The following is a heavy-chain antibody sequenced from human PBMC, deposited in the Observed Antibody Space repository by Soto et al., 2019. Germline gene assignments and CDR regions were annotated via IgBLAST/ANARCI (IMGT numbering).Heavy chain of an antibody. D-gene: IGHD4-17*01. CDR1: GFTFNNYA. CDR2: ISWNSANI. V-gene: IGHV3-9*01. Sequence: ELQLVESGGGLVQPGRSLRLSCAASGFTFNNYAIHWVRQAPGKGLEWVSGISWNSANIGYADSMKGRFTISRDNAKNALYLQMNSLRVEDTALYYCAIVRTVTTPLDYWGQGTLVTVSS. J-gene: IGHJ4*02. CDR3: AIVRTVTTPLDY.